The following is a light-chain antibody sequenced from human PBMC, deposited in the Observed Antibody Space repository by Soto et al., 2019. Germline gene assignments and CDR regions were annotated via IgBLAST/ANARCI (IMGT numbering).Light chain of an antibody. CDR3: QQYNSWLWK. CDR1: QSVSSK. V-gene: IGKV3-15*01. J-gene: IGKJ1*01. CDR2: GAS. Sequence: EIVMTQSPATLSVSPGEGATLSCRASQSVSSKLAWYQQKPGQAPRLLIYGASTRATGIPARFSGSGSGTEFTLIISSLQSEDSAVYYCQQYNSWLWKCGQGNTGAIK.